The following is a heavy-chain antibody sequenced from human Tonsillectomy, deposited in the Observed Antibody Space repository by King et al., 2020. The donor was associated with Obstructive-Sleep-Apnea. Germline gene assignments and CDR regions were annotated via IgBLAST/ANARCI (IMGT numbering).Heavy chain of an antibody. Sequence: QLVQSGAEVKEPGESLRISCKGSGYSFTSSWINWVRQMPGRGLEWMGRIYLSDSYTIYGPSFQGHVTISADKSITTAYLQWSSLKASDTATYYCARWEESGNSGYFYYGMDVGGQGTTVTVSS. D-gene: IGHD4-23*01. CDR3: ARWEESGNSGYFYYGMDV. CDR1: GYSFTSSW. J-gene: IGHJ6*02. CDR2: IYLSDSYT. V-gene: IGHV5-10-1*01.